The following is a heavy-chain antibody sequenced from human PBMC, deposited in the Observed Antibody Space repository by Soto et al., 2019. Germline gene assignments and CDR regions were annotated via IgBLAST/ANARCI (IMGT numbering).Heavy chain of an antibody. J-gene: IGHJ4*02. CDR3: AKLGSISWSPHYYFDY. CDR2: ITGSGVDT. V-gene: IGHV3-23*01. D-gene: IGHD3-10*01. Sequence: EVQLLESGGGLVQPGGSLRLSCAASGFTFNNYAMGWVRQAPGKGLEWVSAITGSGVDTYYLDSVKGRFTISRDNSKNTLYLQMNSLRAEDTAIYYCAKLGSISWSPHYYFDYWGQGTLVTVSS. CDR1: GFTFNNYA.